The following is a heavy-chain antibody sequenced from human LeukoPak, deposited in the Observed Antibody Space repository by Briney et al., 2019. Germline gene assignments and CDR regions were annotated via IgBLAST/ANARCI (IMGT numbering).Heavy chain of an antibody. D-gene: IGHD2-21*02. CDR1: GFTFSSYA. J-gene: IGHJ5*02. Sequence: GESLRLSCAASGFTFSSYAMHWVRQAPGKGLEWVAVISYDGSNKYYADSVKGRFTISRDNSKNTLYLQMNSLRAEDTAVYYCARGDFDPWGQGTLVTVSS. CDR3: ARGDFDP. V-gene: IGHV3-30*04. CDR2: ISYDGSNK.